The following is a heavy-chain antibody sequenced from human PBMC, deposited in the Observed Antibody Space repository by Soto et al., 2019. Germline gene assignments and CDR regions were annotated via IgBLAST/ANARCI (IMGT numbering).Heavy chain of an antibody. Sequence: SETLSLTCTVSGDSITSIYHWAWIRQPPGRGLEWVASIYHSGTTYYNPSLKSRVTISVDTSKNQFSLNLRSVTAADSAVYYCAKMERTQLWLLVQNWGQGLLVTVSS. CDR2: IYHSGTT. J-gene: IGHJ4*02. V-gene: IGHV4-38-2*02. D-gene: IGHD5-18*01. CDR1: GDSITSIYH. CDR3: AKMERTQLWLLVQN.